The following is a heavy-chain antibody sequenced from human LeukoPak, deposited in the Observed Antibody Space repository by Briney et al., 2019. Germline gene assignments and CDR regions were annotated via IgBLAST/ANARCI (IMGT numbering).Heavy chain of an antibody. D-gene: IGHD6-19*01. J-gene: IGHJ4*02. CDR3: ASGSSGWRRKYYFDY. Sequence: GSSVKVSCKASGGTFSSYAISWVRQAPGQGLEWMGGIIPIFGTANYAQKFQGRVTITADKSTSTAYMELSSLRSEDTAVYYCASGSSGWRRKYYFDYWGQGTLVTVSS. V-gene: IGHV1-69*06. CDR2: IIPIFGTA. CDR1: GGTFSSYA.